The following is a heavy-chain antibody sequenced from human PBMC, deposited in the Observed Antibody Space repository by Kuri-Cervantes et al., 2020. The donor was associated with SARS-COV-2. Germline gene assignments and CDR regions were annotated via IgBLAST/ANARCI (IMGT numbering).Heavy chain of an antibody. V-gene: IGHV4-34*01. D-gene: IGHD6-13*01. CDR2: INHSGST. CDR1: GFTFSSYS. CDR3: ARAELGLGWFFDL. J-gene: IGHJ2*01. Sequence: GSLRLSCAASGFTFSSYSMNWVRQPPGKGLEWIGEINHSGSTNYNPSLKSRVTISGDTSKNQFSLKLSSVTAADTAVYYCARAELGLGWFFDLWGRGTLVTVSS.